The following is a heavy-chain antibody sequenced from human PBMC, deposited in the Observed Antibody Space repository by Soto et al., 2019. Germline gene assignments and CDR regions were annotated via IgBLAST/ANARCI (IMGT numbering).Heavy chain of an antibody. J-gene: IGHJ6*03. CDR2: ISSSSSSYI. CDR3: ARDGALYSYAEKILRYYYYYYMDV. V-gene: IGHV3-21*01. Sequence: GGSMRLSCAASGFTFSSYSMNWVRQAPGKGLEWVSSISSSSSSYIYYADSVKGRFTISRDNAKNSLYLQMNSLRAEDTAVYYCARDGALYSYAEKILRYYYYYYMDVWGKGTTVTVSS. D-gene: IGHD5-18*01. CDR1: GFTFSSYS.